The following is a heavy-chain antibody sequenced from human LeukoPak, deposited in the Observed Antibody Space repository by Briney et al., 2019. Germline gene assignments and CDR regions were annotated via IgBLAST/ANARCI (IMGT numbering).Heavy chain of an antibody. CDR3: ARGGGDSSGSYSGLVHFDP. Sequence: ASVKVSCNASGYTFTSYYMHWVRQAPGQGLEWMGIINPSGGSTSYAQKFQGRVTMTRDTSTSTVYMELSSLRSEDTAVYYCARGGGDSSGSYSGLVHFDPWGQGTLVTVSS. CDR1: GYTFTSYY. V-gene: IGHV1-46*01. J-gene: IGHJ5*02. D-gene: IGHD3-22*01. CDR2: INPSGGST.